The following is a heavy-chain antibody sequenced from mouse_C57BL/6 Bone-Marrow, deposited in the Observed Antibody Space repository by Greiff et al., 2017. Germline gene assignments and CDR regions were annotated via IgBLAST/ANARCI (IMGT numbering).Heavy chain of an antibody. J-gene: IGHJ1*03. Sequence: VQLKQSGAELVRPGASVKLSCTASGFNIKDDYMHWVKQRPEQGLEWIGWIDPENGDTESASKFQGKATITADTSSNTAYLQLSSLTSEDTAVCYCTASGSSPCFDVWGTGTTVTVSS. CDR3: TASGSSPCFDV. D-gene: IGHD1-1*01. CDR2: IDPENGDT. V-gene: IGHV14-4*01. CDR1: GFNIKDDY.